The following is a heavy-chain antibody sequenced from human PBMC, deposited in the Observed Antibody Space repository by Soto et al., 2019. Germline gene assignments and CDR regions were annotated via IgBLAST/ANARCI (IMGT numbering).Heavy chain of an antibody. J-gene: IGHJ4*02. CDR3: RRGEAGTLPSPPFGY. CDR1: GFTFSSSA. Sequence: EVQLEESGGGLVKPGGSLRLSCAASGFTFSSSAMNWVRQAPGKWLEWVSSMTSSNYVYYADSVKGRFVISRDNAKNSLSLQMNSLRAEDTDVYYCRRGEAGTLPSPPFGYWGQGTLVTVSS. V-gene: IGHV3-21*01. CDR2: MTSSNYV. D-gene: IGHD6-13*01.